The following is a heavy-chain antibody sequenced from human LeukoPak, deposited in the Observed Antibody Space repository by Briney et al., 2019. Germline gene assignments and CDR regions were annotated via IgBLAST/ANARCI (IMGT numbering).Heavy chain of an antibody. J-gene: IGHJ3*02. V-gene: IGHV1-46*01. Sequence: ASVKVSCKASGYTFTSYYMHWVRQAPGQGLEWMGIINPSGGSTSYAQKFQGRVTMTRDTSTSTVYMELSSLTSEDTAVYYCAREYYYDSSGYRPDAFDIWGQGTMVTVSS. CDR2: INPSGGST. CDR1: GYTFTSYY. CDR3: AREYYYDSSGYRPDAFDI. D-gene: IGHD3-22*01.